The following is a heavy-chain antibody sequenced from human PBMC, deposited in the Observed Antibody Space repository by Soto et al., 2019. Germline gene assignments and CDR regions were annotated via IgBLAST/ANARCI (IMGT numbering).Heavy chain of an antibody. CDR1: GGSISSYY. J-gene: IGHJ4*02. D-gene: IGHD6-13*01. CDR3: ARMTRAAALDY. Sequence: SETLSLTCTVSGGSISSYYWSWIRQPPGKGLEWIGYIYYSGSTNYNPSLKSRVTISVDTSKNQFSLKLSSVTAADTAVYYCARMTRAAALDYWGQGTLVTVSS. CDR2: IYYSGST. V-gene: IGHV4-59*08.